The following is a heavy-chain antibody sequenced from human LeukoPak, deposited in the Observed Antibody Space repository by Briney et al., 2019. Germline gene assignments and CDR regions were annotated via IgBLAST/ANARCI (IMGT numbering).Heavy chain of an antibody. Sequence: GGSLRLSCAGSGFSVSNNFMTWVRQAPGKGLEWVSIIYSGGNTYYTDSVKGRFTISRDNSKNTPYLQMNSLRVEDTAVYYCAKARDDSGNFYPIFDYWGQGTLVTVSS. CDR3: AKARDDSGNFYPIFDY. D-gene: IGHD3-22*01. CDR1: GFSVSNNF. CDR2: IYSGGNT. V-gene: IGHV3-66*01. J-gene: IGHJ4*02.